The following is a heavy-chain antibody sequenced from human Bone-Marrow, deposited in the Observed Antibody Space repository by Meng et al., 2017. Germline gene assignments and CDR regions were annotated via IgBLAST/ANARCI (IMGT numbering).Heavy chain of an antibody. CDR1: GFTFSSYW. J-gene: IGHJ4*02. V-gene: IGHV3-23*01. Sequence: GGSLRLSCAASGFTFSSYWLHWVRQAPGKGLEWVSAISGSGGSTYYADSVKGRFTISRDNSKNTLYLQMNSLRAEDATVYYCAKGGRGYRSGGNCSLGYYWGQGTLVTVSS. CDR2: ISGSGGST. D-gene: IGHD2-15*01. CDR3: AKGGRGYRSGGNCSLGYY.